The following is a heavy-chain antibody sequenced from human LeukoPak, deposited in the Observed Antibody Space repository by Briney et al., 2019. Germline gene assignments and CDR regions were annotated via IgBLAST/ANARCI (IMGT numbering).Heavy chain of an antibody. CDR2: IRYDGSNK. Sequence: GGSLRLSCAASGFTFSSYGMSWVRQAPGKGLEWVAFIRYDGSNKYYADSVKGRFTISRDNSKNTLSLQMNSLRPEDTAVYYCARAHLSSSSTDYMDVWGKGTTVTVSS. D-gene: IGHD6-6*01. CDR1: GFTFSSYG. CDR3: ARAHLSSSSTDYMDV. V-gene: IGHV3-30*02. J-gene: IGHJ6*03.